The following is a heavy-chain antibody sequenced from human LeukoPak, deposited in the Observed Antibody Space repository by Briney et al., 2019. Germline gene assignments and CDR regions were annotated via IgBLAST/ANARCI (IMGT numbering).Heavy chain of an antibody. CDR2: ISSSSSTI. CDR3: AKRYDSGTFDY. D-gene: IGHD3-10*01. CDR1: GFTFSSCN. Sequence: PGGSLRLSCAASGFTFSSCNMNWVRQAPGKGLEWVSYISSSSSTIYYADSVKGRFTISRDNSKNTLYLQMNSLRAEDTAVYYCAKRYDSGTFDYWGQGTLVTVSS. J-gene: IGHJ4*02. V-gene: IGHV3-48*01.